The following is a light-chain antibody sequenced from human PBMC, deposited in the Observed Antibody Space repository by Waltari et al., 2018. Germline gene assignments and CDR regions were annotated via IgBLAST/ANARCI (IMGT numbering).Light chain of an antibody. V-gene: IGLV3-21*02. J-gene: IGLJ2*01. CDR1: NIGSKS. CDR2: DDS. CDR3: QPWDGANDLVV. Sequence: SYVLTQPPSVSVAPGQTAKITCGGNNIGSKSVHWYQQKPGQAPVLVVNDDSDRPSGVPDGFSGSKSGSTATLTISRVEVGDEADYYWQPWDGANDLVVFGGGTKVTVL.